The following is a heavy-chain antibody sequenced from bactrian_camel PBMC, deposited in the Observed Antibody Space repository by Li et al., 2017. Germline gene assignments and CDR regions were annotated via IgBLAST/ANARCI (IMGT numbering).Heavy chain of an antibody. CDR2: ISRDGST. J-gene: IGHJ4*01. V-gene: IGHV3S67*01. D-gene: IGHD2*01. CDR1: GFTFSIYA. CDR3: ATAGARGYYSGGYYHFQY. Sequence: VQLVESGGGLVQPGGSLRLSCAASGFTFSIYAMSWARQAAGNECELVSTISRDGSTYYADSVKGRFTISRDTAKNTLYLQMNSLESEDTALHYCATAGARGYYSGGYYHFQYWGQGTQVTVS.